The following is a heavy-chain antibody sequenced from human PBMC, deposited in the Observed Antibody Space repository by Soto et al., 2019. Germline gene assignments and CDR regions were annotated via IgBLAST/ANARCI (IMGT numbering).Heavy chain of an antibody. CDR3: ARGGGYCTPTSSAIDS. D-gene: IGHD2-8*01. Sequence: GGSLRLSCVASRFDFSSYEMSWVRQAAGKGLEWVSRVSLTGDRTNYAGSVKGRFTVSRDNFKNALYLEMDSLRPDDTAIYYCARGGGYCTPTSSAIDSWGRGTPVTVSS. J-gene: IGHJ4*02. CDR1: RFDFSSYE. CDR2: VSLTGDRT. V-gene: IGHV3-23*01.